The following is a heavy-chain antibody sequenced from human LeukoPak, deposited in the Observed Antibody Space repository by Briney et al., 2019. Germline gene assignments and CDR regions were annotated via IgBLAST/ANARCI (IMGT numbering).Heavy chain of an antibody. J-gene: IGHJ4*02. D-gene: IGHD6-13*01. CDR1: GFTFSSYG. Sequence: GGSLRLSCAASGFTFSSYGMHRVRQAPGKGLEWVAVIWYDGSNKYYADSVKGRFTISRDNSKNTLYLQMNSLRAEDTAVYYCARERGIAAAAAFDYWGQGTLVTVSS. CDR2: IWYDGSNK. V-gene: IGHV3-33*01. CDR3: ARERGIAAAAAFDY.